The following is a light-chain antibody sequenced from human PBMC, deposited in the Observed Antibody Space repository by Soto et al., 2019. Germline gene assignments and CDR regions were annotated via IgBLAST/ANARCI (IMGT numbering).Light chain of an antibody. CDR1: QSINNW. CDR2: DAS. Sequence: DIQMTQSPSTLSASVGDRVTITCRASQSINNWLAWYQQRTGKAPKLLIYDASNLESGVPSRFGGSGSGTEFILTISSLQPDDFATYYCQQYNRYQWTLGQGTK. CDR3: QQYNRYQWT. J-gene: IGKJ1*01. V-gene: IGKV1-5*01.